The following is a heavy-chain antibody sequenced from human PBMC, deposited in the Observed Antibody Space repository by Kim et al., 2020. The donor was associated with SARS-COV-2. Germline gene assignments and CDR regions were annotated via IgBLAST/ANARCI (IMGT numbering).Heavy chain of an antibody. D-gene: IGHD3-22*01. Sequence: GGSLRLSCAGSGFTFSSYGMHWVRQAPGKGLEWVAVIWYDGSNKYYADSVKGRFTISRDNSKNTLYLQMNSLRAEDTAVYYCARAPYYYDSSGYYYGTSLYDYGMDVRRQGTTVT. J-gene: IGHJ6*02. CDR1: GFTFSSYG. V-gene: IGHV3-33*01. CDR3: ARAPYYYDSSGYYYGTSLYDYGMDV. CDR2: IWYDGSNK.